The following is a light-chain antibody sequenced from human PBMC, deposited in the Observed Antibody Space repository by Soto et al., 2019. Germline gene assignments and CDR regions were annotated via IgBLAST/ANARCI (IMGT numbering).Light chain of an antibody. CDR1: QSVSSY. CDR3: QQRSNWWT. V-gene: IGKV3-11*01. CDR2: DAS. J-gene: IGKJ1*01. Sequence: EIVLTQSPATLSLSPGERATLSCRASQSVSSYLAWYQQKPGQAPRLLIYDASNRATGIPARFSGSGSGTDLTLTSSSLEPEDFAVYYCQQRSNWWTFGQGTKVEIK.